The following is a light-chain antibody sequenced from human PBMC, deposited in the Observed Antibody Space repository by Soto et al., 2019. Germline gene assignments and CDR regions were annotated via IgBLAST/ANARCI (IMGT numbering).Light chain of an antibody. Sequence: EVVMTQSPVTLSVSPGEGATLSCRASQSVSSNLAGYQQKPGQAPRLLIYGASTRATGIPARFSGSGSGTEFTLTISSLQSEDFAVYYCQQYNNWPWLTFGGGTKVEVK. V-gene: IGKV3-15*01. J-gene: IGKJ4*01. CDR3: QQYNNWPWLT. CDR2: GAS. CDR1: QSVSSN.